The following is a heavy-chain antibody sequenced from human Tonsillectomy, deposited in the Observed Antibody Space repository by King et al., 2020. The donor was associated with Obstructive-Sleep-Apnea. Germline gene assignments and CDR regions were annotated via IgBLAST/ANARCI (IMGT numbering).Heavy chain of an antibody. CDR1: GFSFSTFA. CDR2: ISDDGSNK. D-gene: IGHD2-15*01. J-gene: IGHJ2*01. Sequence: VQLVESGGGVVQPGRSLTLSCAASGFSFSTFAMHWVRQAPGKGLEWVAVISDDGSNKYYADSVKGRFTISRDNSKKTLYLQMNSLRAEDTAVYYCARALGYCSGGSCYLEYFDLWGSGTLVTVSS. CDR3: ARALGYCSGGSCYLEYFDL. V-gene: IGHV3-30*04.